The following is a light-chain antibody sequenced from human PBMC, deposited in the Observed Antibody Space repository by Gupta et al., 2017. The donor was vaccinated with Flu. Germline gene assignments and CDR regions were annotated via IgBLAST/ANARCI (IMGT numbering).Light chain of an antibody. CDR1: QAITDS. Sequence: DIQMTQSPSSLSAFVGDRVTITCRASQAITDSLVWFQQKPGKAPKSLIFAASSLHSGAPSRFSGGGSGKVSTLTISSLQPEDFATYYCQQYYDNPPTFGQGTKLEVK. J-gene: IGKJ2*01. V-gene: IGKV1-16*01. CDR2: AAS. CDR3: QQYYDNPPT.